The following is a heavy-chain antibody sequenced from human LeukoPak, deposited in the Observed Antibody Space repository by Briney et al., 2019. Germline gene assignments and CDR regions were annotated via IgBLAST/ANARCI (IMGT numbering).Heavy chain of an antibody. J-gene: IGHJ5*02. CDR1: GGSISSYY. Sequence: SETLSLTCTVSGGSISSYYWSWIRQPPGKGLEWIGYIYYSGSTNYNPSLKSRVTMSVDTSKNQFSLKLSSVTAADTAVYYCARAIVVVPAAIGWFDPWGQGTLVTVSS. CDR3: ARAIVVVPAAIGWFDP. D-gene: IGHD2-2*02. V-gene: IGHV4-59*01. CDR2: IYYSGST.